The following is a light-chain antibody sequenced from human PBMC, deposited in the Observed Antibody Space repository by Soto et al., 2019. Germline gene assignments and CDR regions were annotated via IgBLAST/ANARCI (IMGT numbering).Light chain of an antibody. V-gene: IGKV1-17*01. CDR3: LQHNSSPQT. CDR1: QGIRDA. Sequence: DIQMTQSPSSLSTSVGDRVTITCRASQGIRDALGWYQQKPGKAPKRLIYAASSLQSGVPSRFSGSGSGTEFTLTISSLQPEDFATYYCLQHNSSPQTFSKGTKVEIK. J-gene: IGKJ1*01. CDR2: AAS.